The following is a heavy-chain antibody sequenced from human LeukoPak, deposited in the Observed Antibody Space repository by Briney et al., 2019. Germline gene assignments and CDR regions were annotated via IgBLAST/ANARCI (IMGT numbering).Heavy chain of an antibody. Sequence: GASLKISCAGSGYIFTSYWIGWVRQLPGKGLEWMGIIYPGDTDTRYSPSFQGQVTISADKSISTAYLQWSSLKASDTAMYYCARQAYGGNGGGPKDAFDIWGQGTMVTVSS. CDR2: IYPGDTDT. J-gene: IGHJ3*02. D-gene: IGHD5-12*01. CDR1: GYIFTSYW. V-gene: IGHV5-51*01. CDR3: ARQAYGGNGGGPKDAFDI.